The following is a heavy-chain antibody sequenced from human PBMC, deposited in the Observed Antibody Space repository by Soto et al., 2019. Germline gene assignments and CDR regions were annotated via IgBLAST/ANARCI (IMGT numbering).Heavy chain of an antibody. CDR1: GGSISSGDYY. J-gene: IGHJ5*02. CDR2: IYYTGST. CDR3: ARVGYCSGDTCYLAWFDP. V-gene: IGHV4-30-4*01. Sequence: QVQLQESGPGPVKPSQTLSLSCSVSGGSISSGDYYWSWIRQPPGKGLEWIGYIYYTGSTYYNRSLKSRVTISVDTSKNQCSLNLSSVTAADTAVYYCARVGYCSGDTCYLAWFDPWGQGTLVTVSS. D-gene: IGHD2-15*01.